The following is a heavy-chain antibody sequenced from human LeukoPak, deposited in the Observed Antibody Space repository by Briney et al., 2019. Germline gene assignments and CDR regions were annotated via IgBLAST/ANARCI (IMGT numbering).Heavy chain of an antibody. CDR1: EFTFGDYA. CDR3: TRDWAQVSGYPYYFDC. J-gene: IGHJ4*02. CDR2: IRSKAYGGTT. D-gene: IGHD3-22*01. V-gene: IGHV3-49*04. Sequence: GGSLRLSCTASEFTFGDYAMSWVRQAPGKGLEWVGFIRSKAYGGTTEYDASVKGRFTISRDDSKSIAYLQMNSLKTEDTAVYYCTRDWAQVSGYPYYFDCWGQGTLVTVSS.